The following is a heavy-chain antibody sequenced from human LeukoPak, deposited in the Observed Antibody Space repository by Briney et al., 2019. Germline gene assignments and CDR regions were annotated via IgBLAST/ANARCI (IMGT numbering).Heavy chain of an antibody. D-gene: IGHD5-18*01. CDR1: GFTFSSYW. CDR2: INGDGSGT. J-gene: IGHJ3*02. CDR3: ARGAWIQLWFDAFDI. Sequence: GGSLRLSCSASGFTFSSYWMHWVRPAPGKGLVWVSHINGDGSGTTYADSVKGRFTISRDNAKNTLDLQMNSLRGEDTAVYYCARGAWIQLWFDAFDIWGQGTMVTVSS. V-gene: IGHV3-74*01.